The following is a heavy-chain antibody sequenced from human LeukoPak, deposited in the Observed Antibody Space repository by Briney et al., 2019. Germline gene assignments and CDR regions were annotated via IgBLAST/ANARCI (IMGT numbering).Heavy chain of an antibody. CDR3: VSFYETY. CDR2: INSDGSWT. J-gene: IGHJ4*02. D-gene: IGHD2/OR15-2a*01. Sequence: GGSLRLSCAASGNYWMHWVRQVPGKGLVWVSHINSDGSWTSYADSVKGRFTISKDNAKNTVCLQMNSLRAEDTAVYYCVSFYETYWGRGTLVTVSA. V-gene: IGHV3-74*01. CDR1: GNYW.